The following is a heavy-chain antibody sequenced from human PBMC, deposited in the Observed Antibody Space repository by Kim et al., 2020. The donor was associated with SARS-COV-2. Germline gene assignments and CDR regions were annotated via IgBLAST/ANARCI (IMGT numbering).Heavy chain of an antibody. Sequence: GGSLRLSCAASGFTFSSYWMNWVRQAPGKGLEWVANIKQDGSERYYVDSVKGRFTISRDNAKNSLYLQMNSLRAEDTAVYYCARDMVRGDYYYGMDVWGQGTTVTVSS. V-gene: IGHV3-7*01. D-gene: IGHD3-10*01. CDR3: ARDMVRGDYYYGMDV. J-gene: IGHJ6*02. CDR2: IKQDGSER. CDR1: GFTFSSYW.